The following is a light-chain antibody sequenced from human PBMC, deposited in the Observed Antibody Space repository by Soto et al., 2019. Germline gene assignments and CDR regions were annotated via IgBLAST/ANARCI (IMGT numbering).Light chain of an antibody. V-gene: IGKV3-15*01. CDR2: GAS. Sequence: EIVMTQSPATLSVSPGERATLTCRASQSVSSSLAWYQQKPGQAPRLLIYGASTRATGIPARFSGSRSGTEFTLTISSLHYEDFAVYYCQQYNNWPLYTFGQGTKLEIK. CDR3: QQYNNWPLYT. J-gene: IGKJ2*01. CDR1: QSVSSS.